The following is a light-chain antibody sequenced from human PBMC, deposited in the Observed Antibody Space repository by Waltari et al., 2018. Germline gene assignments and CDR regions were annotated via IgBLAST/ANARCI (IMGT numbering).Light chain of an antibody. CDR3: SAWDISLNALV. V-gene: IGLV10-54*04. J-gene: IGLJ3*02. CDR1: SNNVGHQG. CDR2: RNN. Sequence: QAGLTQPPSVSKGLRQTATLTCTGNSNNVGHQGAAWLQQHQGHPPKFLPFRNNNRPSGSSERFSASRSENTASLTITGLQPEDEADYYCSAWDISLNALVFGGGTKLTVL.